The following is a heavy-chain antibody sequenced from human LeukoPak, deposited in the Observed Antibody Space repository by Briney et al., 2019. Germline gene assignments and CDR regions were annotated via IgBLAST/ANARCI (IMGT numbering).Heavy chain of an antibody. CDR1: GGSATGHY. Sequence: SETLSLTCAVYGGSATGHYGSWTRQPPGKGLEWIGEINHSGSTNYNPSLKSRVTISVDTSKNQFSLKLSSVTDADTAVYYCPRFGLQLKSYQYSYPLVWLKGGTDTVSS. D-gene: IGHD2-2*01. V-gene: IGHV4-34*01. CDR2: INHSGST. J-gene: IGHJ6*04. CDR3: PRFGLQLKSYQYSYPLV.